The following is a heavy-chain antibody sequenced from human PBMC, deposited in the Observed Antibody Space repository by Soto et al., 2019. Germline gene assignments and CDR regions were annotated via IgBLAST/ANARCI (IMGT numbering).Heavy chain of an antibody. CDR3: ARYPNPTVAGLPLDL. J-gene: IGHJ5*02. CDR2: TRQDGGQE. V-gene: IGHV3-7*03. Sequence: EVQLVESGGGLVQPGGSLRLSCAASGFTFSSYWMSWVRQAPGKGLEWVAHTRQDGGQEYYVDSVKGRFTISRDNAKNSLYLQMNTPRAEDTAVYYGARYPNPTVAGLPLDLWGQGTLVTVSS. CDR1: GFTFSSYW. D-gene: IGHD6-19*01.